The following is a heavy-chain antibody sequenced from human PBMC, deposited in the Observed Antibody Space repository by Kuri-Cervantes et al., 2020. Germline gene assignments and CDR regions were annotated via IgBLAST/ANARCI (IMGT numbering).Heavy chain of an antibody. D-gene: IGHD3-22*01. CDR1: GGPISSYY. CDR2: IYYSGST. CDR3: ASWYYDSSGYPPDWFDP. J-gene: IGHJ5*02. V-gene: IGHV4-59*08. Sequence: SETLSLTCTVSGGPISSYYWSWIRQPPGKGLEWIGYIYYSGSTNYNPSLKSRVTISVETSKNQFSLKLSSVTAADTAVYYCASWYYDSSGYPPDWFDPWDQGTLVTVSS.